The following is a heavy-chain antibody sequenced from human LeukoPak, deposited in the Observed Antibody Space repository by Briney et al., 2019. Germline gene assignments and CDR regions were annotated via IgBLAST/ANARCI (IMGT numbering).Heavy chain of an antibody. CDR3: AEMATVRYFDL. CDR1: GFPFSSYA. CDR2: IRGSGDST. D-gene: IGHD5-24*01. V-gene: IGHV3-23*01. Sequence: PGGSLRLSCAASGFPFSSYAVSWVRQAPGKGLEWVSAIRGSGDSTYYAGSVKGRFTISRDNSKNALYLQMNSLRAEDTAVYYCAEMATVRYFDLWSRGTLVTVSS. J-gene: IGHJ2*01.